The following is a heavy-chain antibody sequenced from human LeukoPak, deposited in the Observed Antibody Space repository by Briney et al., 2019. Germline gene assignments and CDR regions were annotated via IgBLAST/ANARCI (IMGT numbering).Heavy chain of an antibody. Sequence: GASVKVSCKASGYTFTSYYMHWVRQAPGQGLEWMGIINPSGGSTSYAQKFQGRVTMTRDMSTSTVYMELSSLRAEDTAVYYCARDDHWGYAFDIWGQGTMVTVSS. V-gene: IGHV1-46*01. CDR2: INPSGGST. J-gene: IGHJ3*02. CDR1: GYTFTSYY. CDR3: ARDDHWGYAFDI. D-gene: IGHD3-16*01.